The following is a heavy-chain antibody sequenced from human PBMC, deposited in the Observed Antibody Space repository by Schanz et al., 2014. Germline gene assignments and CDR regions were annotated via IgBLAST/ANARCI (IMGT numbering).Heavy chain of an antibody. J-gene: IGHJ4*02. CDR3: AKYGGGYSYGFVEY. V-gene: IGHV3-74*02. D-gene: IGHD5-18*01. CDR1: GFSFSSYS. Sequence: EVQLVESGGGLVQPGESLRLSCAVSGFSFSSYSMSWVRQAPGKGLVWVSHINSDGTTTTYADSVKGRFTISRDNAENTLYLQMKSLRAEVTAVFYCAKYGGGYSYGFVEYWGQGILVTVSS. CDR2: INSDGTTT.